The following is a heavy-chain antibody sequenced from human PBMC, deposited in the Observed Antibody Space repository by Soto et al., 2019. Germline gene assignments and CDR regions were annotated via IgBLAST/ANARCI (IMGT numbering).Heavy chain of an antibody. CDR3: ASGYSYGYHFDL. Sequence: GVLRLSCTCSGFTFGDYAISWSRQAPGKGLEWVLYISSSGNTIYYADSVKGRFTSSRDNAKNSLYLQMNSLGAEDTAVYYCASGYSYGYHFDLWGQGTLVTVSS. CDR2: ISSSGNTI. CDR1: GFTFGDYA. V-gene: IGHV3-11*04. D-gene: IGHD5-18*01. J-gene: IGHJ4*02.